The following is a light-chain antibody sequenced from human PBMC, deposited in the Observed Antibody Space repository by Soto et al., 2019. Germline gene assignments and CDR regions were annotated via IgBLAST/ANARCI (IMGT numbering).Light chain of an antibody. V-gene: IGKV4-1*01. CDR1: QSVLYSSNNKNY. Sequence: DIVMTQSPDSLAVSLGERATINCKSSQSVLYSSNNKNYLAWYQQKPGQPPKLLIYWASTRESGVPDRFSGSGSGTDFTLTIISLQAEDVAVYYCQQYYSTPGTFGQGTKVEIK. CDR2: WAS. J-gene: IGKJ1*01. CDR3: QQYYSTPGT.